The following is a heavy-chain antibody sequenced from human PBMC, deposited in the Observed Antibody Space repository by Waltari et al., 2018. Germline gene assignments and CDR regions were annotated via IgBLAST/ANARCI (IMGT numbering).Heavy chain of an antibody. CDR1: GGSFSGYY. Sequence: QVQLQQWGAGLLKPSETLSLTCAVYGGSFSGYYWSWIRQPPGKGLEWIGESDHSGSTNDNPSLKSRCTISGDTSKNQFSLKLSSVTAADTAVYYCAVGITIFGVVRNGMDVWGQGTTVTVSS. V-gene: IGHV4-34*01. CDR3: AVGITIFGVVRNGMDV. J-gene: IGHJ6*02. D-gene: IGHD3-3*01. CDR2: SDHSGST.